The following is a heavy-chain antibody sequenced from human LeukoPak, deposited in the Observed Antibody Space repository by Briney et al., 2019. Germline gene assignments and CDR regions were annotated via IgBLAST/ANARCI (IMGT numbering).Heavy chain of an antibody. CDR1: GFTFSSNY. CDR3: ARDYQLLYFDY. J-gene: IGHJ4*02. D-gene: IGHD2-2*01. Sequence: GGSLRLSCAASGFTFSSNYMSWVRQATGKGLEWVSVIYSGGSTYYTDSVKGRFTISRDNSKNTLYLQMNSLRAEDTAVYYCARDYQLLYFDYWGQGTLVTVSS. V-gene: IGHV3-66*02. CDR2: IYSGGST.